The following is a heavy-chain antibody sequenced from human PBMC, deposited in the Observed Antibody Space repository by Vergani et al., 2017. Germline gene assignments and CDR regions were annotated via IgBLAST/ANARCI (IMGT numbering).Heavy chain of an antibody. Sequence: QVQLVQSGAEVKQPGSSVKVSCKASGGTFSSYGISWVRQAPGQGLEWMGGIIPIFGTANYEQKFQGRVTITADESTSTAYMELSSLRSEDTAVYYCARAGSGNYPLYYYYYYMXGWGKGP. CDR1: GGTFSSYG. D-gene: IGHD3-10*01. J-gene: IGHJ6*03. CDR2: IIPIFGTA. CDR3: ARAGSGNYPLYYYYYYMXG. V-gene: IGHV1-69*01.